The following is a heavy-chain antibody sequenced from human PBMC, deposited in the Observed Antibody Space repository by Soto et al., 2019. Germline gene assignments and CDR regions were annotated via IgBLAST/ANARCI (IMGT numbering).Heavy chain of an antibody. CDR2: ISYDGSNK. V-gene: IGHV3-30*18. CDR1: GFTFSIYG. CDR3: AKDLVVVYYGAFDI. D-gene: IGHD2-15*01. J-gene: IGHJ3*02. Sequence: RGSLVLACASSGFTFSIYGMHWVRQAPGKGLEWVAVISYDGSNKYYADSVKGRFTISRDNSKNTLYLQMNSLRAEDTAVYYCAKDLVVVYYGAFDIWGQGTLVTVSS.